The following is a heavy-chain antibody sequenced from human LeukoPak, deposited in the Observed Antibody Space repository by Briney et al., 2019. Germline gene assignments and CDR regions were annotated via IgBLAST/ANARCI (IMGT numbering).Heavy chain of an antibody. J-gene: IGHJ4*02. Sequence: GGSLRLSCAASGFTFSSYSMNWVRQAPGKGLEWVSCISSSSTIYYADSVKGRFTISRDNAKNSLYLQMNSLRAEDTAVYYCARGAYYYEDWGQGTLVTVSS. V-gene: IGHV3-48*01. CDR1: GFTFSSYS. CDR2: ISSSSTI. D-gene: IGHD3-22*01. CDR3: ARGAYYYED.